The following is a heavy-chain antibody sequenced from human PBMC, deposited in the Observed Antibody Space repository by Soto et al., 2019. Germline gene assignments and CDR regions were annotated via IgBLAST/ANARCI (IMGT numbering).Heavy chain of an antibody. CDR1: GGSISSYY. CDR3: ARLSSYYYDSSGYYYVGY. J-gene: IGHJ4*02. CDR2: IYYSGST. V-gene: IGHV4-59*08. D-gene: IGHD3-22*01. Sequence: SETLSLTCTVSGGSISSYYWSWIRQPPGKGLEWIGYIYYSGSTNYNPSLKIRVTISVDTTKNQFSLKLSSVTAADTAVYYCARLSSYYYDSSGYYYVGYWGQGTLVTVSS.